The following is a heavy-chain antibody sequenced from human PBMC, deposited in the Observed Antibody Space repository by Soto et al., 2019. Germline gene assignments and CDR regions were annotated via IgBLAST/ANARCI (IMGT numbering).Heavy chain of an antibody. CDR2: FTDGNT. D-gene: IGHD6-19*01. CDR1: GFTFRSYG. CDR3: AKAYSTGWKVYYYDY. J-gene: IGHJ4*02. Sequence: EVQLLESGGGLVQPGGSLRLSCAASGFTFRSYGMSWVRQAPRKGLEWASSFTDGNTYYADSVKGRFTISRDNSKDTLYLQMNSLGAEDTAIYYCAKAYSTGWKVYYYDYWGQGTLVTVSS. V-gene: IGHV3-23*01.